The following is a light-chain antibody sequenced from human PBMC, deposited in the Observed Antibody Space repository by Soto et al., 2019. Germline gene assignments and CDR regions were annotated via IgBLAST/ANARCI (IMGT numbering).Light chain of an antibody. CDR1: RTVHSN. J-gene: IGKJ1*01. Sequence: EIVITQSPATESVSPGDRVTLSCRASRTVHSNVAWYQHKPGQAPRLLIYGASTRATGMPGRFSGRGSGTEFTLTISSLQSEDFAVYYCQQYRNWPRTFGQGTKVDIK. CDR2: GAS. CDR3: QQYRNWPRT. V-gene: IGKV3-15*01.